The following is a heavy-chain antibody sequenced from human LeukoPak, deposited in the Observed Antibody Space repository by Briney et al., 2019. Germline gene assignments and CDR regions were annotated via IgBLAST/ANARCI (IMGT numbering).Heavy chain of an antibody. Sequence: ASVKVSCKVSGYTLTELSMHWVRQAPGKGVEGMGGFDPEDGETIYAQKFQGRVTMTEDTSTDTAYMELSSLRSEDTAVYYCATVRPGPDPHSSGWYSLDYWGQGTLVTVSS. CDR2: FDPEDGET. D-gene: IGHD6-19*01. J-gene: IGHJ4*02. CDR1: GYTLTELS. CDR3: ATVRPGPDPHSSGWYSLDY. V-gene: IGHV1-24*01.